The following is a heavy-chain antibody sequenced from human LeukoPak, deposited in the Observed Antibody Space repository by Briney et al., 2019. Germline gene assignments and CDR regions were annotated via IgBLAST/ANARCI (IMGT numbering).Heavy chain of an antibody. V-gene: IGHV4-39*07. CDR1: GGSISNTFYY. D-gene: IGHD3-3*01. CDR2: INYSGST. Sequence: PSETLSLTCTVSGGSISNTFYYWGWIRQPPGKGLEWIGSINYSGSTYYNPSLKSRVTISIDTSKNQFSLTLSSVTAADTAVYYCARVPYYDFWSGYCSYFDYWGQGTLVTVSS. CDR3: ARVPYYDFWSGYCSYFDY. J-gene: IGHJ4*02.